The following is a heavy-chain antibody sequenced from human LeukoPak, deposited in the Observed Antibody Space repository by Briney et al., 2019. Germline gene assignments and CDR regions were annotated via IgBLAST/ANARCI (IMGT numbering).Heavy chain of an antibody. CDR1: GYTFTSYD. CDR2: MNPNSGNT. J-gene: IGHJ4*02. CDR3: ARDILTGYFNDY. V-gene: IGHV1-8*01. Sequence: ASVKVSCKASGYTFTSYDINWVRQATGQGLEWMGWMNPNSGNTGYAQKFQGRVTITADKSTSTAYMELSSLRSEDTAVYYCARDILTGYFNDYWGQGTLVTVSS. D-gene: IGHD3-9*01.